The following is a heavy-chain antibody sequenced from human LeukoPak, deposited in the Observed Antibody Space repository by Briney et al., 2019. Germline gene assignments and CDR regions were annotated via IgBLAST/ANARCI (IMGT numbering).Heavy chain of an antibody. CDR3: AKKSSASCYNSMDV. J-gene: IGHJ6*03. CDR1: GFTFSSYA. Sequence: GGSLRLSCAASGFTFSSYAMSWVRQAPGKGLEWVSAICGSGGGTYYADSAKGRFTISRDNSKNTLYLQMNSLRAEDTAVYYCAKKSSASCYNSMDVWGKGTTVTVSS. V-gene: IGHV3-23*01. D-gene: IGHD2-2*02. CDR2: ICGSGGGT.